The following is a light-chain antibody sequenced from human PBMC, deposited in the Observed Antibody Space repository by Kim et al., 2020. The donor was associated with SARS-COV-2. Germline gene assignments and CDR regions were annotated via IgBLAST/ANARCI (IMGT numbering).Light chain of an antibody. Sequence: ALGQTVRITCQGDSLRRYYASWYQQKPGQAPVLVMFAKNNRPSGIPDRISGSSSGNTASLTISGAQAEDEADYYCKSRDSSRDRLVFGGGTQLTVL. CDR1: SLRRYY. CDR3: KSRDSSRDRLV. J-gene: IGLJ3*02. V-gene: IGLV3-19*01. CDR2: AKN.